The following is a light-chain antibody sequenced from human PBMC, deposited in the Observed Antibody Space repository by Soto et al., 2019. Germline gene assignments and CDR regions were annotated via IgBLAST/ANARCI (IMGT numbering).Light chain of an antibody. CDR3: SSYRSGSTLI. J-gene: IGLJ2*01. CDR2: DVS. Sequence: QSALTQPASVSGSPGQSIAISCTGTSSDIGGYNYVSWYQQHSGKAPKLIIYDVSNRPSGVSNRFSGSKSGNTASLTISGLQAEDEADYYCSSYRSGSTLIFGGGTKLTVL. V-gene: IGLV2-14*01. CDR1: SSDIGGYNY.